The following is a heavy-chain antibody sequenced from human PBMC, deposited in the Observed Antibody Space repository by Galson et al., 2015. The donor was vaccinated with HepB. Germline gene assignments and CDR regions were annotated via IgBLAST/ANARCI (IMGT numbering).Heavy chain of an antibody. D-gene: IGHD3-22*01. CDR3: ATWAYYYDSSGYSDY. CDR2: IYPGDSDT. Sequence: QSGAEVKKPGESLRISCEGSGYSFTSYWIGWVRQMPGKGLEWMGIIYPGDSDTRYSPSFQGQVTISADKSISTAYLQWSSLKASDTAMYYCATWAYYYDSSGYSDYWGQGTLVTVSS. J-gene: IGHJ4*02. V-gene: IGHV5-51*01. CDR1: GYSFTSYW.